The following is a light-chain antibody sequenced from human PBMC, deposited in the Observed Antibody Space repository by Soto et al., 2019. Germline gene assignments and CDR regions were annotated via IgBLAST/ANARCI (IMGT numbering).Light chain of an antibody. CDR2: DAS. CDR1: QSVSSNY. J-gene: IGKJ5*01. V-gene: IGKV3-11*01. Sequence: ESVLTHSTSTLSLSPGERATLSCRAIQSVSSNYLAWYQQKPGQAPRRLIYDASNRATGIPARFCGSGSGTDFTLTISCLVPAEHGVDYCKTRRHCPPITFGHGTRLEIK. CDR3: KTRRHCPPIT.